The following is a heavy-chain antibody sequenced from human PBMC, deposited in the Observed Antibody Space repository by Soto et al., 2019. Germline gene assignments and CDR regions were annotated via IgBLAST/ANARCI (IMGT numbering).Heavy chain of an antibody. CDR1: GGTFSSYA. CDR2: IIPIFGTA. V-gene: IGHV1-69*01. J-gene: IGHJ6*02. CDR3: ARANDVLLFSYSCYGIYL. D-gene: IGHD3-10*02. Sequence: QVQLVQSGAEVKKPGSSVKVSCTASGGTFSSYAISWVRQAPGQGLEWMGGIIPIFGTANYAQKFQGRVTITADESTSPAYMELSSLRSEDTAVYYCARANDVLLFSYSCYGIYLWGQGTTVTVSS.